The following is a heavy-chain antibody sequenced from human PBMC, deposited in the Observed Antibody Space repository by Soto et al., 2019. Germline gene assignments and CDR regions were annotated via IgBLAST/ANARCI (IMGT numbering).Heavy chain of an antibody. CDR1: GFTFSSST. V-gene: IGHV3-21*01. Sequence: VYLVESGGGLVKPGGSLRLSCAASGFTFSSSTMTWVRQPPGKGLEWVSSISSSSSYIYYDEALKGRNTISRDNGKNSVYLQMDSLGVEDTAVYYCARDLGEMYAFWGQGTLVTVSS. CDR3: ARDLGEMYAF. D-gene: IGHD2-8*01. J-gene: IGHJ4*02. CDR2: ISSSSSYI.